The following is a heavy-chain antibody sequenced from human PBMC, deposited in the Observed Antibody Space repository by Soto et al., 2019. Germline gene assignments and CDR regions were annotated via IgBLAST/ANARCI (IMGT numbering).Heavy chain of an antibody. CDR3: ATWLQREHAYDI. CDR2: LYDVDGT. Sequence: GGSLRLSCASPGFTFSTYTMNWVRQAPGKGLEWVSGLYDVDGTYYADSVKGRFTISRDSSKTIVFLQMNSLGPDDTAVYYCATWLQREHAYDIWGLGTTVTVSS. D-gene: IGHD1-1*01. CDR1: GFTFSTYT. J-gene: IGHJ3*02. V-gene: IGHV3-53*01.